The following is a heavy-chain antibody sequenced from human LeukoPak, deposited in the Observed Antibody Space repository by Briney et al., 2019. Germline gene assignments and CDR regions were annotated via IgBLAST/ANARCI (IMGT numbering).Heavy chain of an antibody. CDR2: IKQDGSEK. V-gene: IGHV3-7*01. J-gene: IGHJ2*01. Sequence: PGGSLRLSCAASGFTFSSYWMSWVRQAPGKGLEWVANIKQDGSEKYYVDSVKGRFTISRDNAKNSLYLQMNSLRAEDTAVYFCVRTHFGDNGGDWHFDLWGRGTLVTVSS. D-gene: IGHD2-21*02. CDR3: VRTHFGDNGGDWHFDL. CDR1: GFTFSSYW.